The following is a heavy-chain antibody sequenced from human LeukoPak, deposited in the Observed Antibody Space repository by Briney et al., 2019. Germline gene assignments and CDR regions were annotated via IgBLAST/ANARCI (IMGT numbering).Heavy chain of an antibody. CDR3: AKSSGWNYYYYYMDV. CDR1: GFTFSSYS. J-gene: IGHJ6*03. CDR2: ISSSSTYI. D-gene: IGHD6-19*01. Sequence: PGGSLRLPCAASGFTFSSYSMNWVRQAPGKGLEWVSSISSSSTYIYYADSVKGRFTISRDNAKNSLYLQMNSLRAEDTAVYYCAKSSGWNYYYYYMDVWGKGTTVIASS. V-gene: IGHV3-21*01.